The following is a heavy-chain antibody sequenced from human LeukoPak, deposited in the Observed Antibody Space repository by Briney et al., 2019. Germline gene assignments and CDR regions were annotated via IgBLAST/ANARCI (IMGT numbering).Heavy chain of an antibody. CDR3: ARMGDYNWFDP. Sequence: SETLSLTCTVSGGSISSGGYYWSWIRQPPGKGLEWIGYIYHSGSTYYNPSLKSRVTISVDRSKNQFSLKLSSVTAADTAVYYCARMGDYNWFDPWGQGTLVTVSS. V-gene: IGHV4-30-2*02. CDR1: GGSISSGGYY. CDR2: IYHSGST. J-gene: IGHJ5*02. D-gene: IGHD2-15*01.